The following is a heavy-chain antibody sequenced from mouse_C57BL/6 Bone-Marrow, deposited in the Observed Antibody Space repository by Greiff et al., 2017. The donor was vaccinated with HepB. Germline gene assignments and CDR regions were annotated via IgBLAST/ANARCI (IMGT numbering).Heavy chain of an antibody. CDR2: IWTGGGT. V-gene: IGHV2-9-1*01. CDR3: AGYYYGSSYWYFDV. D-gene: IGHD1-1*01. CDR1: GFSLTSYA. J-gene: IGHJ1*03. Sequence: VQLQESGPGLVAPSQSLSITCTVSGFSLTSYAISWVRQPPGKGLEWLGVIWTGGGTNYNSALKSRLSFSKDNSKSQVFLKMNSLQTDDTARYYCAGYYYGSSYWYFDVWGTGTTVTVSS.